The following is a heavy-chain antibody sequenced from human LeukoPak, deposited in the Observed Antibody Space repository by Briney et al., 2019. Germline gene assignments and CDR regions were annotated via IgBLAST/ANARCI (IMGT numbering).Heavy chain of an antibody. CDR3: ARGCTLVEAAVTYNWFDP. CDR1: GYTFTSYD. J-gene: IGHJ5*02. D-gene: IGHD6-13*01. Sequence: EASVKVSCKASGYTFTSYDINWVRQATGQGLEWMGWMNPNSGNTGYAQKFQGRVTITRNTSISTAYMELSSLRSEDTAVYYCARGCTLVEAAVTYNWFDPWGQGTLVTVSS. V-gene: IGHV1-8*03. CDR2: MNPNSGNT.